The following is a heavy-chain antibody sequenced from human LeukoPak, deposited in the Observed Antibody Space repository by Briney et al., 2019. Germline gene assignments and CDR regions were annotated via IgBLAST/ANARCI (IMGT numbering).Heavy chain of an antibody. V-gene: IGHV3-74*01. Sequence: GGSLRLSCAASGFTFSSYWMHWVRQAPGKGLVWASHIKSDGSSTSYADSVKGRFTISRDNAKNTLYLQMNSLRAEDTAVYYCARDRGYTQDYWGQGTLVTVSS. CDR3: ARDRGYTQDY. CDR2: IKSDGSST. D-gene: IGHD5-12*01. J-gene: IGHJ4*02. CDR1: GFTFSSYW.